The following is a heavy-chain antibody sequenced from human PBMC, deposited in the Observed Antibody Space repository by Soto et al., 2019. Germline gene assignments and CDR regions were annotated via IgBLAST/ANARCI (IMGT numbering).Heavy chain of an antibody. CDR1: GGSISSGGYS. J-gene: IGHJ2*01. V-gene: IGHV4-30-2*06. D-gene: IGHD3-16*01. CDR3: ARAPPGPSPRWVL. CDR2: IYPTGTT. Sequence: QLQLRASGSGLVKPSETLSLTCTVSGGSISSGGYSWSWIRQSPEKGLEWLGCIYPTGTTYYHPSLKSRVTISVDTSRNQFSLNLTSVTAADTAVYFCARAPPGPSPRWVLW.